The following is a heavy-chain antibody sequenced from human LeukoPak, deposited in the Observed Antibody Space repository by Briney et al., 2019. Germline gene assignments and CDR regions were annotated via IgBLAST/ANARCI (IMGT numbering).Heavy chain of an antibody. D-gene: IGHD1-26*01. V-gene: IGHV4-34*01. CDR3: ARASGSYPGGVYYFDY. Sequence: PSETLSLTCAVYGGSFSGYYWSWIRQPPGKGLEWIGEINHSGSTNYNPSLKRRVTRSVDTSRNQFYLKLSSVTAAETAVYYGARASGSYPGGVYYFDYWGQGTLVTVSS. CDR1: GGSFSGYY. J-gene: IGHJ4*02. CDR2: INHSGST.